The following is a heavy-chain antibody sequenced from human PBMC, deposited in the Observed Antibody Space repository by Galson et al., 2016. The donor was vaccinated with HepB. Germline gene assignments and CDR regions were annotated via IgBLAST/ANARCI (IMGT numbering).Heavy chain of an antibody. CDR1: GLTFKNHW. D-gene: IGHD4-17*01. CDR3: AKVTTVSTSLSNYAMDV. Sequence: SLRLSCAASGLTFKNHWMSWVRQAPGKGLEWVANIKQDGSEKYYVDAVKGRFTISRDNSNNTLYVQMSSLRGEDTAIYYCAKVTTVSTSLSNYAMDVWGQGTTVTVSS. CDR2: IKQDGSEK. J-gene: IGHJ6*02. V-gene: IGHV3-7*03.